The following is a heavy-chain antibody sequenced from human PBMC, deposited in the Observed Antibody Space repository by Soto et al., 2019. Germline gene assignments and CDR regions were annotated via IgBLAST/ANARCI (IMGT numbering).Heavy chain of an antibody. V-gene: IGHV4-31*03. Sequence: QVQLQESGPGLVKPSQTLSLTCTVSGGSISSGGYYWSWIRQHPGKGLGWIGYIYYSGSTYYNPPLKSRVTISVDTSKNQVSLKLSSVTAADTAVYYCARVSGYCSSTSCYAFDFWGQGTLVTVSS. J-gene: IGHJ4*02. CDR1: GGSISSGGYY. CDR3: ARVSGYCSSTSCYAFDF. D-gene: IGHD2-2*01. CDR2: IYYSGST.